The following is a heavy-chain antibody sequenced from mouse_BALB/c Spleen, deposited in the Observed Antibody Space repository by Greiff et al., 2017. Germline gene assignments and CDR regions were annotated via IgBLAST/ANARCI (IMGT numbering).Heavy chain of an antibody. CDR3: ARGLLAMDY. J-gene: IGHJ4*01. V-gene: IGHV14-3*02. D-gene: IGHD3-1*01. Sequence: VHVKQSGAELVKPGASVKLSCTASGFNIKDTYMHWVKQRPEQGLEWIGRIDPANGNTKYDPKFQGKATITADTSSNTAYLQLSSLTSEDTAVYYCARGLLAMDYWGQGTSVTVSS. CDR1: GFNIKDTY. CDR2: IDPANGNT.